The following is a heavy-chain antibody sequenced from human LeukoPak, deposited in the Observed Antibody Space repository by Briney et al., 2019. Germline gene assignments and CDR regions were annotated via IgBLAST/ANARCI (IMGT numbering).Heavy chain of an antibody. V-gene: IGHV3-7*01. J-gene: IGHJ6*02. CDR3: ARDGDIVVVPAAIGYYGMDV. CDR2: IKQDGSEK. Sequence: GGSLRLSCAASGFSFSSYWMSWVRQAPGKGLEWVANIKQDGSEKYYVDSVKGRFTISRDNAKNSLYLQMNSLRAEDTAVYYCARDGDIVVVPAAIGYYGMDVWGQGTTVTVSS. CDR1: GFSFSSYW. D-gene: IGHD2-2*01.